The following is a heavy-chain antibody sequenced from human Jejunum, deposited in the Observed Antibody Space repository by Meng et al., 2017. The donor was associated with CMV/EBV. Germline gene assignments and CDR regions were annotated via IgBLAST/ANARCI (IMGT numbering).Heavy chain of an antibody. D-gene: IGHD7-27*01. V-gene: IGHV3-11*01. CDR2: ISSHGSSI. CDR1: VLTFSEYY. J-gene: IGHJ4*02. Sequence: SCVASVLTFSEYYMSWIRQAPGKGLEWVSYISSHGSSIYYADSVKGRFTVSRDNAKNSVYLQMNSLRAEDAAVYYCARNWGPIDYWGQGTLVTVSS. CDR3: ARNWGPIDY.